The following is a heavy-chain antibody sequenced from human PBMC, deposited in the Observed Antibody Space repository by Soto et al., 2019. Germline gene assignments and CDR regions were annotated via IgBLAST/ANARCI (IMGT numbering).Heavy chain of an antibody. CDR3: AREMDYYDSSGYFDY. V-gene: IGHV4-4*02. CDR2: IYHSGST. CDR1: GGSISSSNW. D-gene: IGHD3-22*01. Sequence: PSETLSLTCAVSGGSISSSNWWGWVRQPPGKGLEWIGEIYHSGSTNYNPSLKSRVTISVDKSKNQFSLKLSSVTAADTAVYYCAREMDYYDSSGYFDYWGQGTLVTVSS. J-gene: IGHJ4*02.